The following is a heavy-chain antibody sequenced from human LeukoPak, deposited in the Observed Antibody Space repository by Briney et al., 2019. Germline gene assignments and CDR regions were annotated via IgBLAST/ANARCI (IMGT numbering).Heavy chain of an antibody. Sequence: ASVKVSCKASGGTFSSYAISWVRQAPGQGLEWMGGIIPIFGTANYAQKFQGRVTITTDESTSTAYMELSSLRSEDTAVYYCATLLREYCSSTSCYPLYWGQGTLVTVSS. CDR1: GGTFSSYA. V-gene: IGHV1-69*05. CDR2: IIPIFGTA. J-gene: IGHJ4*02. D-gene: IGHD2-2*01. CDR3: ATLLREYCSSTSCYPLY.